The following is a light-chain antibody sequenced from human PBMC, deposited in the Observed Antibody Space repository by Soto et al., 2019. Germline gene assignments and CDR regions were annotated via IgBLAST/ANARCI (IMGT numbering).Light chain of an antibody. Sequence: QSVLTQPPAASGSPGQSVTISCTGTSSDVGGYNYVSWYQQHPGKAPKLMISEVNKRPSGVPDRFSGSKSGNTASLTVSGXXAEDEADYYCSSYAGSNTYVVFGGGTKVTVL. V-gene: IGLV2-8*01. J-gene: IGLJ2*01. CDR1: SSDVGGYNY. CDR3: SSYAGSNTYVV. CDR2: EVN.